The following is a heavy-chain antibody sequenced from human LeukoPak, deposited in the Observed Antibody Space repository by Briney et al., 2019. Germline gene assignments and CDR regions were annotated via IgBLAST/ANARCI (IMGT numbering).Heavy chain of an antibody. CDR1: GFTFSRSW. CDR2: IKQDGSET. D-gene: IGHD1-26*01. J-gene: IGHJ4*02. CDR3: ARVAGATTDRYFDY. V-gene: IGHV3-7*03. Sequence: GGSLRLSCAASGFTFSRSWMSWIRQAPGRGLEWVANIKQDGSETYYVDSVKGRFVISRDNTKNSLYLQMNSLRAEDTALYYCARVAGATTDRYFDYWGQGTLVTVSS.